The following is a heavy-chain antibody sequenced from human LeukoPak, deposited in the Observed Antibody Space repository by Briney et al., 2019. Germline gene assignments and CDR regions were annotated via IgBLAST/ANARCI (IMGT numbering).Heavy chain of an antibody. J-gene: IGHJ5*02. D-gene: IGHD4-11*01. CDR3: AREPLQTGLDWFDP. V-gene: IGHV4-4*07. CDR1: GGSISSYY. Sequence: SETPSLTCTVSGGSISSYYWSWIRQPAGKGLEWIGRIYTSGSTNYNPSLKSRVTMSVDTSKNQFSLKLSSVTAADTAVYYCAREPLQTGLDWFDPWGQGTLVTVSS. CDR2: IYTSGST.